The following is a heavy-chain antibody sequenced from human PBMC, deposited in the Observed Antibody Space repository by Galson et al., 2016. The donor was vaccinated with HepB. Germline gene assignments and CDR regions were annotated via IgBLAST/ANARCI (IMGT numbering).Heavy chain of an antibody. Sequence: PALVKPTQTLTLTCSFSGFSLSTTGVGVGWIRQPPGKAPERLALIYWNGDKRFRPSLENRLTITSDPSKNQVVLTMTNMEPVDTAIYSGVHTRRMIAEVRGFVSWFDPWGQWTLVTVSS. CDR2: IYWNGDK. V-gene: IGHV2-5*01. CDR1: GFSLSTTGVG. D-gene: IGHD2-21*01. J-gene: IGHJ5*02. CDR3: VHTRRMIAEVRGFVSWFDP.